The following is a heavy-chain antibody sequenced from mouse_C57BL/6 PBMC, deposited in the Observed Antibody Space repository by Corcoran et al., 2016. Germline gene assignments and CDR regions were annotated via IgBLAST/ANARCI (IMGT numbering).Heavy chain of an antibody. D-gene: IGHD1-1*01. Sequence: EVQLQQSGPELVKPGASVKISCKASGYTFTDYYMNWVKQSHGKSLEWIGDINPNNGGTSYNQKFKGRATLTVDKSSSTAYMELRSLTSEDSAVYYCARRYYSYYYAMDDWCQGTSVTASS. CDR3: ARRYYSYYYAMDD. CDR2: INPNNGGT. J-gene: IGHJ4*01. CDR1: GYTFTDYY. V-gene: IGHV1-26*01.